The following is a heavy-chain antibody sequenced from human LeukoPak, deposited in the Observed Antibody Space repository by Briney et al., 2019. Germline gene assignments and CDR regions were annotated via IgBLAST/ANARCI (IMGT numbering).Heavy chain of an antibody. CDR3: ARDKGDIVVVPEFDP. V-gene: IGHV1-18*01. Sequence: ASVKVSCKASGYTFTSYGISWVRRAPGQGLEWMGWISAYNGNTNYAQKLRGRVTMTTDTSTSTAYMELRSLRSDDTAVYYCARDKGDIVVVPEFDPWGQGTLVTVSS. CDR2: ISAYNGNT. J-gene: IGHJ5*02. D-gene: IGHD2-2*01. CDR1: GYTFTSYG.